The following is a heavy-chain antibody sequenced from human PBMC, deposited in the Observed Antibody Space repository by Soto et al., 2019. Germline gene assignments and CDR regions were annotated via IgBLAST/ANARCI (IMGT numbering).Heavy chain of an antibody. CDR3: ASATLAYCGGDCYRPDAFDI. Sequence: QVQLVQSGAEVKKPGSSVKVSCKASGGTFSSYAISGVRQAPGQGLEWRGGIIPIFGTANYAQKFQGRVTINADESTSTAYMELSSLRSEDTAVYYCASATLAYCGGDCYRPDAFDIWGQGTMVTVSS. D-gene: IGHD2-21*02. CDR2: IIPIFGTA. V-gene: IGHV1-69*01. J-gene: IGHJ3*02. CDR1: GGTFSSYA.